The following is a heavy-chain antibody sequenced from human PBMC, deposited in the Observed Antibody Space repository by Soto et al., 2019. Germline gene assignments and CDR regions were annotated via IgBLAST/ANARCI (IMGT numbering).Heavy chain of an antibody. D-gene: IGHD1-26*01. J-gene: IGHJ3*02. Sequence: ASVKVSCKASGYTFTSYDINWVRQATGQGLEWMGWMNPNSGNTGYAQKFQGRVTMTRNTSISTAYMELSSLRSEDTAVYYCATAMVGVPTAAFDIWGQGTIVTVSS. CDR2: MNPNSGNT. CDR3: ATAMVGVPTAAFDI. CDR1: GYTFTSYD. V-gene: IGHV1-8*01.